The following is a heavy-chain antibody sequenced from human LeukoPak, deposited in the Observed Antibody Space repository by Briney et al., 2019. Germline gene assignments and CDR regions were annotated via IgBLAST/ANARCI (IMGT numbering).Heavy chain of an antibody. J-gene: IGHJ4*02. Sequence: GGSLRLSCAASGFTFSSYSMNWVRQAPGKGLEWVSSISSSSYIYYADSVKGRFTISRDNAKNSLYLQMNSLRAEDTAVYYCARGYSSGYIIYWGQGTLVTVSS. CDR3: ARGYSSGYIIY. CDR1: GFTFSSYS. D-gene: IGHD3-22*01. CDR2: ISSSSYI. V-gene: IGHV3-21*01.